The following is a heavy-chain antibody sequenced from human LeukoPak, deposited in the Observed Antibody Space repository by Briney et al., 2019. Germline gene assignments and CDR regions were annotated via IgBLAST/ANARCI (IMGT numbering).Heavy chain of an antibody. CDR1: GGSISSYY. V-gene: IGHV4-59*01. Sequence: SETLSLTCTVSGGSISSYYWNWIRQPPGKGLEWIGYIHNSGSTNYNTSLKSRVTMSVATSKDRFSLKLGPVTAADTAVYYCARGNWYGEYYFDYWGQGSLVTVSS. D-gene: IGHD6-13*01. CDR3: ARGNWYGEYYFDY. CDR2: IHNSGST. J-gene: IGHJ4*02.